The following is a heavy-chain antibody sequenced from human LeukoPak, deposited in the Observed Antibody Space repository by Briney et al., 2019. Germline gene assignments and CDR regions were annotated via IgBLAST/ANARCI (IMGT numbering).Heavy chain of an antibody. V-gene: IGHV1-2*02. CDR3: AVDSSSYSYYYYMDV. D-gene: IGHD6-6*01. CDR2: INPNSGGT. J-gene: IGHJ6*03. CDR1: GYTFTDYY. Sequence: ASVKVSCKASGYTFTDYYMHWVRQAPGQGLEWMGWINPNSGGTNYAQKFQGRVAMTRDTSISTAYMELSRLRSDDTAVYYCAVDSSSYSYYYYMDVWGKGTTVTVSS.